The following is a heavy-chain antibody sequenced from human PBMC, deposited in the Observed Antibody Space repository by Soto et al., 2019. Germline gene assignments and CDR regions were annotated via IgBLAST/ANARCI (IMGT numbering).Heavy chain of an antibody. CDR1: GFSFSAYC. J-gene: IGHJ4*02. CDR2: INQDGSER. Sequence: EVQLVESGGGLVRPGGSLRLSCAASGFSFSAYCFTWVRQTPGKGLEWVANINQDGSERYYVDSVKGRFTISRDNAGKSLYLQMNKLRAEYTAVYYSTRGGCSCESYCSVDFWGQGALVTVSS. CDR3: TRGGCSCESYCSVDF. D-gene: IGHD1-26*01. V-gene: IGHV3-7*01.